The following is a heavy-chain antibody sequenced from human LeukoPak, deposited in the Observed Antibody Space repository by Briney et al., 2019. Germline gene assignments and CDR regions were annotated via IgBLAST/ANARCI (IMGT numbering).Heavy chain of an antibody. D-gene: IGHD3-10*01. V-gene: IGHV1-2*06. Sequence: ASVKVSCKASGYTFTGYYMHWVRQAPGQGLEWMGRINPNSGGTNYAQKFQGRVTMTRDTSISTAYMELSRLTSDDTAVYYCAREPMVRDFNWFDPWGQGTLVTVSP. CDR3: AREPMVRDFNWFDP. CDR1: GYTFTGYY. CDR2: INPNSGGT. J-gene: IGHJ5*02.